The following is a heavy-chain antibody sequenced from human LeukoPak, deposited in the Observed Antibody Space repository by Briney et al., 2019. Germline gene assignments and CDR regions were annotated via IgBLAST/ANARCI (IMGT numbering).Heavy chain of an antibody. CDR3: ARRLTSSWYLGYFDY. J-gene: IGHJ4*02. D-gene: IGHD6-13*01. Sequence: SETLSLTCTVSGGSISSSNYYWGWIRQPPGKGLEWIGTIYYSGSTYYNPSLKCRVTISVDSSKNQFSLKLNSVSAADTAVYYCARRLTSSWYLGYFDYWGQGTLVTVSS. CDR2: IYYSGST. V-gene: IGHV4-39*01. CDR1: GGSISSSNYY.